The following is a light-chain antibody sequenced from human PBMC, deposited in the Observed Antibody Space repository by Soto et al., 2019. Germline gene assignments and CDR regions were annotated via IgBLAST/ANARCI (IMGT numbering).Light chain of an antibody. Sequence: QSVLTQPPSASGTPGQRVTISCSGSSSNIGSNYVYWYQQLPGTAPKLLIYRNNQRPSGVPDRFSGSKSGTSASLAISGLRSEDEAHYYCAAWDDSMSGYVFGTGTKFTVL. CDR1: SSNIGSNY. J-gene: IGLJ1*01. V-gene: IGLV1-47*01. CDR3: AAWDDSMSGYV. CDR2: RNN.